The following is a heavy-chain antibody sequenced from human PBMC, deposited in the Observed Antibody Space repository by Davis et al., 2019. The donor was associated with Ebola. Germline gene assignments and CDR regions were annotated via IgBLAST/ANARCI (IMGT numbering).Heavy chain of an antibody. V-gene: IGHV1-2*02. CDR1: GYTFTGYY. CDR3: ARLGGRRVSSGWYRWDISYFDY. D-gene: IGHD6-19*01. J-gene: IGHJ4*02. CDR2: INPNSGGT. Sequence: ASVKVSCKASGYTFTGYYMHWVRQAPGQGLEWMGWINPNSGGTNYAQKFQGRVTMTRDTSISTAYMELSRLRSDDTAVYYCARLGGRRVSSGWYRWDISYFDYWGQGTLVTVSS.